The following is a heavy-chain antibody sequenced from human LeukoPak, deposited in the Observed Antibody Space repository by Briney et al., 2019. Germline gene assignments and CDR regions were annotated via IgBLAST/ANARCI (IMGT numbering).Heavy chain of an antibody. Sequence: SVKVSCKASGGTFSSYAVSWVRQAPGQGLEWMGGIIPIFGTANYAQKFQGRVTITTDESTSTAYMELNSLRSDDTAVSYCARGRPVDYWGQGTLVTVSS. CDR3: ARGRPVDY. J-gene: IGHJ4*02. V-gene: IGHV1-69*05. CDR1: GGTFSSYA. CDR2: IIPIFGTA.